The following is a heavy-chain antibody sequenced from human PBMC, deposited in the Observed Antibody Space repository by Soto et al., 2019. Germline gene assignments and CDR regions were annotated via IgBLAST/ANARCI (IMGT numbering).Heavy chain of an antibody. CDR2: IKSKIDGGTT. CDR3: PTDSYITIITVRFAY. Sequence: PGGSLRLSCSASGFTFSNAWINWVRQAPGKGLEWVGRIKSKIDGGTTDFAAPVRGRFAISRDDSKNMVYLEMNSLKTEDTGVYYCPTDSYITIITVRFAYWGHGTLVTVSS. V-gene: IGHV3-15*07. J-gene: IGHJ4*01. D-gene: IGHD3-22*01. CDR1: GFTFSNAW.